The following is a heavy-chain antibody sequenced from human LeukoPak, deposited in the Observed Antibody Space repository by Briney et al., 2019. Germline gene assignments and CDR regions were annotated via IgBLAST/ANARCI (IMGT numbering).Heavy chain of an antibody. CDR2: INHSGST. CDR1: GGSFSGYY. D-gene: IGHD2-15*01. CDR3: ARVQFMGVVVVAATRGSYGMDV. V-gene: IGHV4-34*01. Sequence: SETLSLTCAVYGGSFSGYYWSWIRQPPGKGLEWIGEINHSGSTNYNPSLKSRVTISVDTSKNQFSLKLSSVTAADTAVYYCARVQFMGVVVVAATRGSYGMDVWGQGTTVTVSS. J-gene: IGHJ6*02.